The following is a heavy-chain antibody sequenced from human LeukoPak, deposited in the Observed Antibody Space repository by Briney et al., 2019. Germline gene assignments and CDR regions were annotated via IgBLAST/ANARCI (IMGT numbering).Heavy chain of an antibody. Sequence: PPETLSLTCTVSGDSIISHSDYWGWIRQPPGKGLEWLGSIYYSGSAYYNVPLMSRVVLSVDTSKNQFSLKLTSVTAADTAMYFCVRERTEGYYDNSGSFDYWGQGILVTVSS. V-gene: IGHV4-39*07. J-gene: IGHJ4*02. CDR1: GDSIISHSDY. D-gene: IGHD3-22*01. CDR3: VRERTEGYYDNSGSFDY. CDR2: IYYSGSA.